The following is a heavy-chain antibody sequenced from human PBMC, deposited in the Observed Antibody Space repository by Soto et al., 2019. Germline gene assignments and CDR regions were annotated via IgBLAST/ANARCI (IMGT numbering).Heavy chain of an antibody. CDR3: TTQGFGFLHGLVDV. V-gene: IGHV4-31*03. CDR2: IYYSGST. J-gene: IGHJ6*02. Sequence: SETLSLTCTVSGGSISSGGYYWSWIRQHPGKGLEWIGYIYYSGSTYYNPSLKSRVTISVDTSKNQFSLKLSSVTAADTAVYYCTTQGFGFLHGLVDVWGQGTTVTV. CDR1: GGSISSGGYY. D-gene: IGHD3-10*01.